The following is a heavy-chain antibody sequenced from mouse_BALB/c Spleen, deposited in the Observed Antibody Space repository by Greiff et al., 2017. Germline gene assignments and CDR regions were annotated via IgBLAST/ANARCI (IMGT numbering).Heavy chain of an antibody. Sequence: EVQLQQSGPELVKPGASVKISCKASGYSFTGYYMHWVKQSHVKSLEWIGRINPYNGATSYNQNFKDKASLTVDKSSSTAYMELHSLTSEDSAVYYRARRAITEGFDYWGQGTTLTVSS. D-gene: IGHD2-4*01. CDR2: INPYNGAT. V-gene: IGHV1-31*01. CDR1: GYSFTGYY. J-gene: IGHJ2*01. CDR3: ARRAITEGFDY.